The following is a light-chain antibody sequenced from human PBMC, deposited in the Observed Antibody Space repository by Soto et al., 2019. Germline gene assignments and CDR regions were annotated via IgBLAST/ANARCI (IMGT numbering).Light chain of an antibody. J-gene: IGLJ1*01. V-gene: IGLV2-23*02. Sequence: QSALTQPASVSGSPGQSXTXXXXXXXXXVGSYNLVTWYQHNPGKAPKLLIYDVSKWPSGVSNRFSGSKSGNTASLTIFGLQAEDEADYYCCSYTSGSTYVFGTGTKLTVL. CDR2: DVS. CDR1: XXXVGSYNL. CDR3: CSYTSGSTYV.